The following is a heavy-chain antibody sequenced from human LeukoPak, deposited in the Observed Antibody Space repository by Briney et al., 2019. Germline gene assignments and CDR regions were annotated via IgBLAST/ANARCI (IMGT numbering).Heavy chain of an antibody. Sequence: HSGGSLRLSCAASGFPFSNYGMHWVRHAPGKGLVWVSRINSDGSSTSYADSVKGRFTISRDNAKNTLYLQMNSLRAEDTAVYYCARRSRRSSGIPFDYWGQGTLVTVSS. V-gene: IGHV3-74*01. D-gene: IGHD3-22*01. CDR1: GFPFSNYG. CDR2: INSDGSST. CDR3: ARRSRRSSGIPFDY. J-gene: IGHJ4*02.